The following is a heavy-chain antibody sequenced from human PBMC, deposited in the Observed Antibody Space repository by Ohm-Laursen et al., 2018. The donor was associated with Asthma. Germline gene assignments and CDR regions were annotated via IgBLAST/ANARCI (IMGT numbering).Heavy chain of an antibody. CDR1: GFSVSNNY. J-gene: IGHJ2*01. CDR2: LYASGAT. V-gene: IGHV3-53*01. Sequence: SLRLSCTASGFSVSNNYMSWVRQAPGTGLEWVSVLYASGATYYADSVKGRFTISRDNSKNTLYLQMNSLRGEDTAVYYCARAWYFDLWGRGTLVTVST. CDR3: ARAWYFDL.